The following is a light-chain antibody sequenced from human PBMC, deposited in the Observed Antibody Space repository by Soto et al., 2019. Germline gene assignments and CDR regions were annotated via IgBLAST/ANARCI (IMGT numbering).Light chain of an antibody. J-gene: IGLJ2*01. CDR3: SSYTSSSTVV. CDR1: SSDVGGYNF. V-gene: IGLV2-14*03. CDR2: DVS. Sequence: QSVMTQPASVSGSPGQSITISCTGTSSDVGGYNFVSWYQQHPGKAPKLMIFDVSNRPSGVFNRFSGSKSGNTASLTISGLQAEDEADYYCSSYTSSSTVVFGGGTKRTVL.